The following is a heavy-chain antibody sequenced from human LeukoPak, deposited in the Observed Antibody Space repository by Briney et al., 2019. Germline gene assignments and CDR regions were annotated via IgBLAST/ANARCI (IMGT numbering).Heavy chain of an antibody. V-gene: IGHV4-38-2*01. CDR2: IYYSGST. J-gene: IGHJ4*02. D-gene: IGHD5-18*01. CDR3: ARRVQLWFLDY. Sequence: SETLSLTCAVSGYPINNAYYWVWIRQPPGKGLEWIGSIYYSGSTYYNPSLKSRVTISVDTSKNQFSLKLSSVTAADTAVYYCARRVQLWFLDYWGQGTLVTVSS. CDR1: GYPINNAYY.